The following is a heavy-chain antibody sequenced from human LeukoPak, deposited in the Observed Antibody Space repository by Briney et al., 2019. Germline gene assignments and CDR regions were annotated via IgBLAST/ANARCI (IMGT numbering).Heavy chain of an antibody. CDR1: GYTFTSYA. V-gene: IGHV7-4-1*02. Sequence: ASVKDSCKASGYTFTSYAVNWVRQAPGQGLEWMGWINTDTGNPTYAQGFTGRFVFSLDTSVSTAYLQISSLKTEDTAVYYCARGTYSITWPNKFWGQGTMVTVSS. CDR2: INTDTGNP. D-gene: IGHD6-13*01. CDR3: ARGTYSITWPNKF. J-gene: IGHJ3*01.